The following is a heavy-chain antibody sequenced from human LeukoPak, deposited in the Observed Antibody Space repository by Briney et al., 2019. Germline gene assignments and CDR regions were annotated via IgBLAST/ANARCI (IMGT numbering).Heavy chain of an antibody. Sequence: GASVKVSCKASGYTFTSYDINWVRQPTGQGLGGLGWLNPNSGNTGYAQKFQGRVTMTRNTSISTAYMELSSLRSEDTAVYYCARGGTMVRGVRLRFDPWGQGTLVTVSS. CDR1: GYTFTSYD. J-gene: IGHJ5*02. CDR2: LNPNSGNT. D-gene: IGHD3-10*01. V-gene: IGHV1-8*01. CDR3: ARGGTMVRGVRLRFDP.